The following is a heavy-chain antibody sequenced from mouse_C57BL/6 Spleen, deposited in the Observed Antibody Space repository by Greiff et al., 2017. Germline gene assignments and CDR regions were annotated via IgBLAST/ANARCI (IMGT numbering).Heavy chain of an antibody. D-gene: IGHD2-4*01. V-gene: IGHV1-42*01. CDR1: GYSFTGYY. J-gene: IGHJ1*03. CDR3: ARKGDYDLYWYFDV. Sequence: AQLQQSGPELVKPGASVKISCKASGYSFTGYYMNWVKQSPEKSLEWIGEINPSTGGTTYNQKFKAKATLTVDKSSSTAYMQLKSLTSEDSAVYYCARKGDYDLYWYFDVWGTGTTVTVSS. CDR2: INPSTGGT.